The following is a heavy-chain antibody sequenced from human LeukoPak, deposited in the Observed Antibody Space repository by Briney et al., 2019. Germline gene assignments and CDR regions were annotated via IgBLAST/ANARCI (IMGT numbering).Heavy chain of an antibody. J-gene: IGHJ5*02. V-gene: IGHV1-18*04. Sequence: ASVKVSCKASGYTFTDYYMYWVRQAPGQGLEWMGWISTYSSHTTYAQKFQGRVTMTTDTSTTTAYMELRSLRSDDTAVYYCARDEGRVSGSFNPWGQGTLVTVSS. CDR2: ISTYSSHT. CDR3: ARDEGRVSGSFNP. D-gene: IGHD3-10*01. CDR1: GYTFTDYY.